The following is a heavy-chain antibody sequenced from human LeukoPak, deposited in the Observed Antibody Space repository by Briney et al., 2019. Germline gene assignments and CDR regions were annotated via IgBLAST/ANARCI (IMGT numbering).Heavy chain of an antibody. Sequence: GGSLRLSCAPPGFSFSNYGMHWVRQAPGKGLEWVALIQSDGSKTYSADSVKGRFTISRDNPRNTLYLQMDRLRPEDTAVYYCAKRYCKSATCRSDMDAWGQGTTVTVS. CDR3: AKRYCKSATCRSDMDA. V-gene: IGHV3-30*02. J-gene: IGHJ6*02. D-gene: IGHD2-15*01. CDR1: GFSFSNYG. CDR2: IQSDGSKT.